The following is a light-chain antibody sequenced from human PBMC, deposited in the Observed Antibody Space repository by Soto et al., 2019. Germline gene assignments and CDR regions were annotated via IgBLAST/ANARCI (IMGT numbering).Light chain of an antibody. CDR2: DVS. V-gene: IGLV2-14*01. CDR3: NSYTSSSIVV. CDR1: SSDVGGYNY. J-gene: IGLJ2*01. Sequence: QSVLTQPASVSGSPGQSITISCTGTSSDVGGYNYVSWYQQHPGKAPKLMIFDVSNRPSGVSTRFSGSKSGNTASLTISGLQAEDEADYYCNSYTSSSIVVFGGGTKLTVL.